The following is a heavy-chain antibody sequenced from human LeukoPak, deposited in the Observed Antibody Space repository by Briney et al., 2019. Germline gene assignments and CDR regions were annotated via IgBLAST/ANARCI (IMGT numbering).Heavy chain of an antibody. V-gene: IGHV3-33*01. D-gene: IGHD3-22*01. CDR3: ARKDDSSGSYPDY. CDR2: IWYDGSNK. J-gene: IGHJ4*02. Sequence: GRSLRLSCAASGFTFSSYGMHWVRQAPGKGLEWVAVIWYDGSNKYYADSVKGRFTISRDNSKNTLYLQMNSLRAEDTAVYYCARKDDSSGSYPDYWGQGTLVTVSS. CDR1: GFTFSSYG.